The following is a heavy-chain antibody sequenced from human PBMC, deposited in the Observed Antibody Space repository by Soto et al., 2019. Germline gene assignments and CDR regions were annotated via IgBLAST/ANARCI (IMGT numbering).Heavy chain of an antibody. CDR1: GFTFSSYA. CDR2: ISYDGSNK. J-gene: IGHJ4*02. V-gene: IGHV3-30-3*01. Sequence: SLRLSCAASGFTFSSYAMHGVRQAPGKGLEWVAVISYDGSNKYYADSVKGRFTISRDNSKNTLYLQMNSLRAEDTAVYYCARDQGAPITGIPDYWGQGTLVIVSS. CDR3: ARDQGAPITGIPDY. D-gene: IGHD1-20*01.